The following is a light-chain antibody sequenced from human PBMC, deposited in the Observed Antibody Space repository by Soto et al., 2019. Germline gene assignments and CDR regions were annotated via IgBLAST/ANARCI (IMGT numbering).Light chain of an antibody. Sequence: QSVLTQPPSVSGAPGQRVTISCTGSSSNIGAGYDVHWYQRLPGTAPKVLIYGNNNRPSGVPDRFSGSKSGTSASLAITGLLAADEADYYCQSSDSSLSGSYVFGTGTKVTVL. V-gene: IGLV1-40*01. CDR1: SSNIGAGYD. CDR3: QSSDSSLSGSYV. CDR2: GNN. J-gene: IGLJ1*01.